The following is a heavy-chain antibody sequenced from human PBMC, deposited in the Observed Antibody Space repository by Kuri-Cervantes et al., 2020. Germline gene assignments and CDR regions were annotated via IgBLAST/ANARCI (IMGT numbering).Heavy chain of an antibody. V-gene: IGHV3-11*04. J-gene: IGHJ6*03. CDR2: ISSSGSTI. CDR3: AREGSSGWYGYYYYYMDV. D-gene: IGHD6-19*01. Sequence: GGSLRLSCAASGFTFSDYYMSWIRQAPGKGLEWVSYISSSGSTIYYADSVKGRFTISRDNAKSSLYLQMNSLRAEDTAVYYCAREGSSGWYGYYYYYMDVWGKGTTVTVSS. CDR1: GFTFSDYY.